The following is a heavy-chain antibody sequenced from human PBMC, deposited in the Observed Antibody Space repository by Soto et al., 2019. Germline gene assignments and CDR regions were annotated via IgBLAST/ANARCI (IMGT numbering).Heavy chain of an antibody. J-gene: IGHJ6*03. CDR1: GFTFSDHY. D-gene: IGHD3-3*01. CDR3: ARVTTRITIFGVTMDV. V-gene: IGHV3-72*01. CDR2: TRNKANSYTT. Sequence: GGSLRLSCAASGFTFSDHYMDWVRQAPGKGLEWVGRTRNKANSYTTEYAASVKGRFTISRDDSKNSLYLQMNSLKTEDTAVYYCARVTTRITIFGVTMDVWGKGTTVTVSS.